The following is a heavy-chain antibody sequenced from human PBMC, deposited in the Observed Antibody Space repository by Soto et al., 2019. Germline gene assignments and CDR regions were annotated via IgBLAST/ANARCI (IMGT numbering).Heavy chain of an antibody. CDR1: GYTFTSYA. Sequence: QVPLVQSGAEVKKPGASVKVSCKASGYTFTSYAMHWVRQAPGQRLEWMGWINAGNGNTKYSQKFQGRVTITRDTSASTAYMELSSLRSEDTAVYYCARGSSTSIYFDYWGQGTLVTVSS. J-gene: IGHJ4*02. V-gene: IGHV1-3*01. D-gene: IGHD2-2*01. CDR2: INAGNGNT. CDR3: ARGSSTSIYFDY.